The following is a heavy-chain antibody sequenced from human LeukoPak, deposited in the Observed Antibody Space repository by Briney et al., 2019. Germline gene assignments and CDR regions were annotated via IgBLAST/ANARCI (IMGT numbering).Heavy chain of an antibody. CDR1: GFTFSSYG. D-gene: IGHD3-16*02. CDR2: MSNSGGST. Sequence: GGSLRLSCAASGFTFSSYGMTWVRQAPGKGLEWVSSMSNSGGSTYYAASVKGRFTISRDNSKNTLYLQMNSLRAEDTAVYYCASAVTWGSYRFDIWGQGTMVTVSS. V-gene: IGHV3-23*01. CDR3: ASAVTWGSYRFDI. J-gene: IGHJ3*02.